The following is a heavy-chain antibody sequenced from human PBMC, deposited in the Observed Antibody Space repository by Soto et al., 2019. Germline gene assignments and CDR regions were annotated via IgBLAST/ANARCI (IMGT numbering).Heavy chain of an antibody. V-gene: IGHV1-2*02. CDR1: GYTFTGYY. J-gene: IGHJ5*02. Sequence: ASVKVSCKASGYTFTGYYMHRVRQAPGQGLEWMGWINPNSGGTNYAQKFQGRVTMIRDTSISTAYMELSRLRSDDTAVYYCARGSTSSSLRFLEWLLYGSWFDPWGQGTLVTVSS. D-gene: IGHD3-3*01. CDR3: ARGSTSSSLRFLEWLLYGSWFDP. CDR2: INPNSGGT.